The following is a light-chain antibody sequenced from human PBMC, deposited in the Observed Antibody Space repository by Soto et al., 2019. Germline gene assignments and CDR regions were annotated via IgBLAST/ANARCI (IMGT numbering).Light chain of an antibody. CDR2: EVS. Sequence: SVLTQPASVSGSPGQSITVSCTGASGDVGVYNYVSWYQQHPGKAPKLIIYEVSFRPSGVSNRFYVSKPGKTATLTISRLQAEDEADYSCSSYTSSTELLLFGAGTKGTV. CDR3: SSYTSSTELLL. J-gene: IGLJ1*01. CDR1: SGDVGVYNY. V-gene: IGLV2-14*01.